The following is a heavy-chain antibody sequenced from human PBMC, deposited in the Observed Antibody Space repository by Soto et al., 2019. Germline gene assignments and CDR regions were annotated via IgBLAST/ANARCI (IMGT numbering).Heavy chain of an antibody. Sequence: GESLKISCKGSGYTFTSHWIGWVRQMPGKGLEWMGIIFPGDSDTRYSPSFQGQVTISADKSINTTYLQWSSLKASDTAMYFCARHGAYFDYWGQGTLVTVSS. D-gene: IGHD3-16*01. CDR2: IFPGDSDT. J-gene: IGHJ4*02. V-gene: IGHV5-51*01. CDR1: GYTFTSHW. CDR3: ARHGAYFDY.